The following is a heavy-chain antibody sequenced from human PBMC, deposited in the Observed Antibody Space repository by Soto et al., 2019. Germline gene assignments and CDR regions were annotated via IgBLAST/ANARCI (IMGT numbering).Heavy chain of an antibody. D-gene: IGHD6-19*01. CDR3: EKGGPEAGRDFDY. CDR2: ILYDGSES. Sequence: QVRLVESGGGVVQAGRSLRLSCEASGFTFRDYGMNWVRQAPGKGLEWVGVILYDGSESYYADSVKGRFSFSRDNSNNILYLQMNSLRTEDTAVYYCEKGGPEAGRDFDYWGQGTLVTVSS. J-gene: IGHJ4*02. CDR1: GFTFRDYG. V-gene: IGHV3-30*18.